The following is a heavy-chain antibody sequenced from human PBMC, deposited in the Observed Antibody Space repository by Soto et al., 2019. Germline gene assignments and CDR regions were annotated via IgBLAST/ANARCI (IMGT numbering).Heavy chain of an antibody. CDR1: GGTFSSYA. Sequence: VASVKVSCKASGGTFSSYAISWVRQAPGQGLEWMGGIIPIFGTANYAQKFQGRVTITADESTSTAYMELSSLRSEDTAVYYCARGSNPYYYYYGMDVWGQGTTVTVSS. D-gene: IGHD2-2*01. J-gene: IGHJ6*02. V-gene: IGHV1-69*13. CDR3: ARGSNPYYYYYGMDV. CDR2: IIPIFGTA.